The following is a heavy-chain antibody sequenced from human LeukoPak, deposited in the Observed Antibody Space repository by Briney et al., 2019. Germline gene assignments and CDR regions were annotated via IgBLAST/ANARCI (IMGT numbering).Heavy chain of an antibody. J-gene: IGHJ4*02. D-gene: IGHD4-23*01. V-gene: IGHV1-46*01. CDR2: INPSGGST. CDR3: ARYGGNTY. CDR1: GYIFTNFG. Sequence: GASVKVSCKASGYIFTNFGISWVRQARGQGLEWMGIINPSGGSTSYAQKFQGRVTMTRDMSTSTVYMELSSLRSEDTAVYYCARYGGNTYWGQGTLVTVSS.